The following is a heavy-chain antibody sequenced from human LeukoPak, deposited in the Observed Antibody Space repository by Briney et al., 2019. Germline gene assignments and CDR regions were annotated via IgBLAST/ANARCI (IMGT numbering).Heavy chain of an antibody. Sequence: SETLSLTCAVYGGSFSGYYWSWIRQPPGKGLVWIEEINHSGSTNYNPSLKSRVTISVDTSKNQFSLKLSSVTAADTAVYYCARGWLWGRGFYGGMDVWGQGTTVTVSS. J-gene: IGHJ6*02. CDR2: INHSGST. CDR3: ARGWLWGRGFYGGMDV. D-gene: IGHD5-18*01. CDR1: GGSFSGYY. V-gene: IGHV4-34*01.